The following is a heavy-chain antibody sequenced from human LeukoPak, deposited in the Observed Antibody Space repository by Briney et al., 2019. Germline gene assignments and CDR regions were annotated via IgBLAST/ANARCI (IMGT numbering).Heavy chain of an antibody. Sequence: AGRSLRLSCAASGFTFSSYAMHWVRQAPGKGLEWVAVISYDGSNKYYADSVKGRFTISRDNSKNTLYLQMNSLRAEDTAVYYCARDPMYYYDSSGYSFDYWGQGTLVTVSS. D-gene: IGHD3-22*01. J-gene: IGHJ4*02. CDR2: ISYDGSNK. CDR1: GFTFSSYA. V-gene: IGHV3-30*04. CDR3: ARDPMYYYDSSGYSFDY.